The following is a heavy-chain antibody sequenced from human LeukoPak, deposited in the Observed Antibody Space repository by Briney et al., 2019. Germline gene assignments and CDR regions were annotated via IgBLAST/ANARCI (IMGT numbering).Heavy chain of an antibody. Sequence: ASVTVSCTASGYTFTGYYMHWVRQAPGQGLEWVGWINPNSGGTNYAQKFQGRVTMTRDTSISTAYMELSRLRSDDTAVYYCARGFRFWYDSSGYDYWGQGTLVTVSS. V-gene: IGHV1-2*02. D-gene: IGHD3-22*01. CDR2: INPNSGGT. CDR3: ARGFRFWYDSSGYDY. CDR1: GYTFTGYY. J-gene: IGHJ4*02.